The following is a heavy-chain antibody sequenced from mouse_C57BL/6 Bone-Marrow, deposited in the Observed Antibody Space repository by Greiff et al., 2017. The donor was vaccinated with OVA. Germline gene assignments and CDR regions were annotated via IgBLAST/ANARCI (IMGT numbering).Heavy chain of an antibody. CDR3: ARRIYYYGSSYAMDY. Sequence: VQLQQPGAELVKPGASVKLSCKASGYTFTSYWMHWVKQRPGQGLEWIGMIHPNSGSTNYNEKFKSKATLTVDNSSSTAYMQLSSRTSEDSAVYYCARRIYYYGSSYAMDYWGQGTSVTFSS. CDR2: IHPNSGST. CDR1: GYTFTSYW. V-gene: IGHV1-64*01. J-gene: IGHJ4*01. D-gene: IGHD1-1*01.